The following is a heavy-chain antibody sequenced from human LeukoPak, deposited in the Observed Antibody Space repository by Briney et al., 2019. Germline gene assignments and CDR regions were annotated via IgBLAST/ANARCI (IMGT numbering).Heavy chain of an antibody. J-gene: IGHJ5*02. Sequence: GGSLRLSCAASGFTFSSYEMNWVRQAPGKGLEAVSYISSSGSTIYYADSLKGRFTIARDNAKNSLYLQMDSLRAEDTAVYYCARAGSGRSPDWFDPWGQGTLVTVSS. CDR2: ISSSGSTI. CDR3: ARAGSGRSPDWFDP. V-gene: IGHV3-48*03. D-gene: IGHD1-26*01. CDR1: GFTFSSYE.